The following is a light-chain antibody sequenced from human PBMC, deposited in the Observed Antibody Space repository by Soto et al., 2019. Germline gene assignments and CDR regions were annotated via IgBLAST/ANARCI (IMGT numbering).Light chain of an antibody. Sequence: QSVLTQPASVSGSPGQSITISCTGTSSDVGGYNYVSWYQQHPGKAPKLMIYDVSNRPSGVSTRFSGSKSGNTASLTISGLQAENEADYFCSSYTSSSTDVFGTGTNVTVL. J-gene: IGLJ1*01. CDR3: SSYTSSSTDV. V-gene: IGLV2-14*01. CDR1: SSDVGGYNY. CDR2: DVS.